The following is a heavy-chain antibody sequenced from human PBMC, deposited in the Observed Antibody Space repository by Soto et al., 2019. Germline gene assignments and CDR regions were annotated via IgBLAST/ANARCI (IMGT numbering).Heavy chain of an antibody. CDR3: TRCDGNSDY. V-gene: IGHV4-30-4*01. Sequence: SETLSLTCTVSGGSISRGDYYWSWIRQPPGKGLEWIGYIYYSGSTYYNPSLKSRGTISVDTSTNQFLLKLSSVSHYESARHYCTRCDGNSDYWGQVTRGAFAS. CDR2: IYYSGST. D-gene: IGHD2-15*01. CDR1: GGSISRGDYY. J-gene: IGHJ4*02.